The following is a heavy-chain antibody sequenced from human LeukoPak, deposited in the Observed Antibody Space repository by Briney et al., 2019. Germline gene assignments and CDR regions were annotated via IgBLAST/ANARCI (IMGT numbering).Heavy chain of an antibody. D-gene: IGHD3-10*01. J-gene: IGHJ4*02. Sequence: PGGSLRLSCAASGFTFSSCAMHWVRQAPGKGLEWVAVISYDGSNKYYADSVKGRFTISRDNSKNTLYLQMNSLRAEDTAVYYCASPGPGMVRGVIGFDYWGQGTLVTVSS. CDR1: GFTFSSCA. CDR2: ISYDGSNK. CDR3: ASPGPGMVRGVIGFDY. V-gene: IGHV3-30*04.